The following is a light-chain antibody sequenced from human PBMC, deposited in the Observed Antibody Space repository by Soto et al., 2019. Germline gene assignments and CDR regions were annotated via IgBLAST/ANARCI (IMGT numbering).Light chain of an antibody. Sequence: QSALTQPASVSGSPGQSITISCTGTSSDVGAYNYVSWYQQRPGKVPKLMIYDVNNRPSGVSNRFSGSKSGNTASLTISGLQAEDEGDYYCSSHTTGSTQVFGTGTKVTVL. CDR3: SSHTTGSTQV. CDR2: DVN. V-gene: IGLV2-14*01. J-gene: IGLJ1*01. CDR1: SSDVGAYNY.